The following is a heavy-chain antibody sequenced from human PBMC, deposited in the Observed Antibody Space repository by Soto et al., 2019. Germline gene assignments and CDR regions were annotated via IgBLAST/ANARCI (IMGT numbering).Heavy chain of an antibody. V-gene: IGHV3-23*01. J-gene: IGHJ4*02. CDR3: AKDKGIWICDY. Sequence: EVQLLESGGGLVQPGGSLRLSCEASGFTFSSYAMSWVRQAPGKGLEWVSAISGSGGSTYYADSVKGRFTISRDNSKNTLYLLMKSLRAEDTAVYYCAKDKGIWICDYWGQGTLVTVSS. CDR1: GFTFSSYA. CDR2: ISGSGGST. D-gene: IGHD2-2*03.